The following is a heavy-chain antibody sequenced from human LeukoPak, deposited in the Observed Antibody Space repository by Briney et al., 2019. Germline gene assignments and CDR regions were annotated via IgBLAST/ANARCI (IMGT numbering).Heavy chain of an antibody. V-gene: IGHV4-59*08. CDR1: GGSISSYY. CDR3: ARLGSIYDSSQTYYYYGMDV. D-gene: IGHD3-22*01. Sequence: SETLSLTCTVSGGSISSYYWSWIRQPPGKGLEWIGYIYYSGSTNYNPSLKSRVTISVDTSKNQFSLKLSSVTAADMAVYYCARLGSIYDSSQTYYYYGMDVWGQGTTVTVSS. CDR2: IYYSGST. J-gene: IGHJ6*02.